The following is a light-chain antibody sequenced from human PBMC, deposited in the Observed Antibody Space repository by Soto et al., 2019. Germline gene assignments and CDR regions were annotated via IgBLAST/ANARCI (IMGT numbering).Light chain of an antibody. J-gene: IGKJ4*01. CDR1: QSVSSSY. V-gene: IGKV3-20*01. CDR3: QQYGSSPPLT. Sequence: EIVLTQSPGTLSLSPGERATLSCRASQSVSSSYLAWYQQKPGQAPRLLIYGASSRATGIPDRFSGSGSGTDFTLTISRLEPEAVAVYYYQQYGSSPPLTFDGETRVEIK. CDR2: GAS.